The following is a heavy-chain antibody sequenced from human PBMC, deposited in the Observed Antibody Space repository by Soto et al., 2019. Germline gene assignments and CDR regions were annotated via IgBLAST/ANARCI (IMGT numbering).Heavy chain of an antibody. CDR3: ARVKGGTTRRAFDS. CDR1: GDSISSGGYY. D-gene: IGHD1-7*01. CDR2: IYDNGGA. V-gene: IGHV4-31*03. Sequence: SETLSLTCTVSGDSISSGGYYWSWIRQHPGKGLEWIGYIYDNGGAYYSPSLKGRVVISVDRSENQFSLRLSSVTAADTAVYYCARVKGGTTRRAFDSWGQGTLVTVS. J-gene: IGHJ4*02.